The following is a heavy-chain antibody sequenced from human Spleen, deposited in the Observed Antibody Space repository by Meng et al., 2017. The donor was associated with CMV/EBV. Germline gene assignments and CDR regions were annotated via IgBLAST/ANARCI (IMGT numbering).Heavy chain of an antibody. CDR1: GYTFTSYG. CDR2: INPNSGGT. CDR3: ARELRIVVVPAATRRGFDP. J-gene: IGHJ5*02. V-gene: IGHV1-2*02. D-gene: IGHD2-2*01. Sequence: ASVKVSCKASGYTFTSYGISWVRQAPGQGLEWMGWINPNSGGTNYAQKFQGRVTMTRDTSISTAYMELSRLRSDDTAVYYCARELRIVVVPAATRRGFDPWGQGTLVTVSS.